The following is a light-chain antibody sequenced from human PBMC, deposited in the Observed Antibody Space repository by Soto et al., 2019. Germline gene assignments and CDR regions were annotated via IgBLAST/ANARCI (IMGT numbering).Light chain of an antibody. V-gene: IGLV1-47*01. J-gene: IGLJ1*01. CDR1: SSNIGSNY. CDR2: RNN. Sequence: QSVLTQPPSASGTPGQRVTISCSGSSSNIGSNYVYWYQQFPGTAPKLLIYRNNQWPSGVPDRFSGSKSGTSASLAISGLRSEDEADYYCATWDGSLSGYVFGTGTKLTVL. CDR3: ATWDGSLSGYV.